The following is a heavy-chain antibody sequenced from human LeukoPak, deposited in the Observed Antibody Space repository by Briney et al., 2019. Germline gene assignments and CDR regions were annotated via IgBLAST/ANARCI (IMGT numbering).Heavy chain of an antibody. Sequence: GGSLRLSCAASEFTFSSSSMNWVRQAPGKGLEWVSYTIISSRMIYYADSVNGRFTTSTDTTNNSLYLHMKRPRDADTAMYYSARDYGVVLARIPYFEKWGEGALVSVSS. CDR1: EFTFSSSS. V-gene: IGHV3-48*02. D-gene: IGHD4-17*01. CDR2: TIISSRMI. J-gene: IGHJ4*02. CDR3: ARDYGVVLARIPYFEK.